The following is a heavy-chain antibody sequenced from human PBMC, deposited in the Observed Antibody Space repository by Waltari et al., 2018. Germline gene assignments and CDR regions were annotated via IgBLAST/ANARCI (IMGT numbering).Heavy chain of an antibody. D-gene: IGHD6-6*01. V-gene: IGHV3-21*01. Sequence: EVQLVESGGGLVKPGGSLRRSCAASGFTFSSYSMNWVRQAPGKGLGWVSSISSSSSYIYYADSVKGRCTISRDNAKNSLYLQMNSLRAEDTAVYYCARAPPYSSSSFDYWGQGTLVTVSS. J-gene: IGHJ4*02. CDR2: ISSSSSYI. CDR3: ARAPPYSSSSFDY. CDR1: GFTFSSYS.